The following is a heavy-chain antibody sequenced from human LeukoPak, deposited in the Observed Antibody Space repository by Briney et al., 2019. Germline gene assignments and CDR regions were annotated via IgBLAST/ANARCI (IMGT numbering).Heavy chain of an antibody. Sequence: GRSLRLSCAASGFTFSSYSMNWVRQAPGKGLEWVSSISSSSSYIYYADSVKGRFTISRDNAKNSLYLQMNSLRAEDTAVYYCARAAAGTRCDYWGQGTLVTVSS. CDR1: GFTFSSYS. V-gene: IGHV3-21*01. CDR3: ARAAAGTRCDY. D-gene: IGHD6-13*01. J-gene: IGHJ4*02. CDR2: ISSSSSYI.